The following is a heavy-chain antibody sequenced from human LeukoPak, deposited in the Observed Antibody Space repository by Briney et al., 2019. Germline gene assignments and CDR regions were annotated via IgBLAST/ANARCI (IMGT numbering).Heavy chain of an antibody. CDR3: ARITMGSNYLDY. J-gene: IGHJ4*02. D-gene: IGHD1-14*01. CDR1: GFTFTSYA. Sequence: ASVKVSCKTSGFTFTSYAFSWVRQAPGQGPEWMGWISPANGNTNYAQNLQGRVTMTTDTSTRTAYMDLRSLRSDDTAVYYCARITMGSNYLDYWGQGTLITVSS. V-gene: IGHV1-18*01. CDR2: ISPANGNT.